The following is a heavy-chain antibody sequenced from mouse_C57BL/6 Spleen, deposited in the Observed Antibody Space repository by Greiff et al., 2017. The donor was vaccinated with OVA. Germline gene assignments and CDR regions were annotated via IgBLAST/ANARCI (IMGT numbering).Heavy chain of an antibody. D-gene: IGHD2-4*01. Sequence: EVMLVESGGGLVKPGGSLKLSCAASGFTFSSYAMSWVRQTPEKRLEWVATISDGGSYTYYPDNVKGRFTISRDNAKNNLYLQMSHLKSEDTAMYYCATGIYYDYAGAYWGQGTLVTVSA. CDR2: ISDGGSYT. CDR3: ATGIYYDYAGAY. J-gene: IGHJ3*01. CDR1: GFTFSSYA. V-gene: IGHV5-4*03.